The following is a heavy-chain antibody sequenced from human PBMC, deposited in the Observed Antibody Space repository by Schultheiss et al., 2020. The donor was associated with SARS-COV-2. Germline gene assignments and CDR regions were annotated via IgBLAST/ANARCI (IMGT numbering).Heavy chain of an antibody. CDR2: ISSSSSYI. Sequence: GESLKISCAASGFTFSDFWMSWVRQAPGKGLEWVSSISSSSSYIYYADSVKGRFTISRDNAKNSLYLQMNSLRAEDTAVYYCARDNGPIAVAGTGVDPWGQGTLVTVSS. J-gene: IGHJ5*02. D-gene: IGHD6-19*01. CDR3: ARDNGPIAVAGTGVDP. V-gene: IGHV3-21*01. CDR1: GFTFSDFW.